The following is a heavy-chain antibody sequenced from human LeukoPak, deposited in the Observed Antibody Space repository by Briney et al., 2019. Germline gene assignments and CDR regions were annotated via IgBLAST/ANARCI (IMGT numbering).Heavy chain of an antibody. D-gene: IGHD3-22*01. V-gene: IGHV4-34*01. CDR2: INHSGST. CDR1: GGSFSDYY. CDR3: ARRKDSSGYFGRMGWFDP. J-gene: IGHJ5*02. Sequence: PSETLSLTCAVYGGSFSDYYWSWIRQPPGKGLEWIGEINHSGSTNYNPSLKNRVTISVDTSKNQFSLKLSSVTAADTAVYYCARRKDSSGYFGRMGWFDPWGQGTLVTVSS.